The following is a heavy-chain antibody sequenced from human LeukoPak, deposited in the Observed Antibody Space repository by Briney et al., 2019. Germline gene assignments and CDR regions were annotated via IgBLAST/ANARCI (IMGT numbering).Heavy chain of an antibody. Sequence: PGGSLRLSCAASGFTSSSYSMNWVCQAPGKGLEWVSSISSSSSYIYYADSVKGRFTISRDNAKNSLYLQMNSLRAEDTAVYYCARELRSVGALSYWGQGTLVTVSS. CDR1: GFTSSSYS. CDR3: ARELRSVGALSY. V-gene: IGHV3-21*01. J-gene: IGHJ4*02. D-gene: IGHD1-26*01. CDR2: ISSSSSYI.